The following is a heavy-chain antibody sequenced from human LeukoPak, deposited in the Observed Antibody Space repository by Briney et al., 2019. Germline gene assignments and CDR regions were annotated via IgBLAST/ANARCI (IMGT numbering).Heavy chain of an antibody. V-gene: IGHV3-7*01. CDR1: GYTFSSHW. Sequence: GGSLRLSCEASGYTFSSHWMSWVRQAPGKGLEWVASIHQDGSEKYYVDSVKGRFTISRDNAKNSLFLQMNSLRAEDTAVYYFARDSYRALEYWGQGTLVTVSS. CDR2: IHQDGSEK. J-gene: IGHJ4*02. CDR3: ARDSYRALEY. D-gene: IGHD1-14*01.